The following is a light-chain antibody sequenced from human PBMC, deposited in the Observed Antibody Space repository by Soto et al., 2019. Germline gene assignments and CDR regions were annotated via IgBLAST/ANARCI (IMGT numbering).Light chain of an antibody. Sequence: QSARTQPASVSGSPGQSITISCTGTSSDVGGYNYVSWYQQHPGKAPKLMIYDGSNRPSGVSNRFSGSKSGNTASLTISGLQAEDEADYYCSSYTSSSPYVFGTGTKLTVL. CDR3: SSYTSSSPYV. CDR2: DGS. J-gene: IGLJ1*01. CDR1: SSDVGGYNY. V-gene: IGLV2-14*01.